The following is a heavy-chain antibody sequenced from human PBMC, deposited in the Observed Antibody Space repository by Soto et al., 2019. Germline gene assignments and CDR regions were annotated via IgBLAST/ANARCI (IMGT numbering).Heavy chain of an antibody. J-gene: IGHJ4*02. CDR1: GFSLTTSGVG. Sequence: QITLNESGPTVVKPTETLTLTCTFSGFSLTTSGVGVGWVRQSPGKAPEWLAFLYWDDDKRYSTSLKSRLTITKDTSKNQVVLPMANVDPADTATYYCAHRVLRAVFGLVTTTAIYFDFWGQGTPVVVSS. CDR3: AHRVLRAVFGLVTTTAIYFDF. CDR2: LYWDDDK. D-gene: IGHD3-3*01. V-gene: IGHV2-5*02.